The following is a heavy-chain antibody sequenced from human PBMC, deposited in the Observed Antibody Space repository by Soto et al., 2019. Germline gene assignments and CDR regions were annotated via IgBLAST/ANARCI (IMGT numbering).Heavy chain of an antibody. CDR2: ISYDGSNK. D-gene: IGHD3-10*01. J-gene: IGHJ4*02. CDR3: AKDYQPMVRGFV. CDR1: GFTFSSYG. V-gene: IGHV3-30*18. Sequence: QVQLVESGGGVVQPGRSLRLSCAASGFTFSSYGMHWVRQAPGKGLEGVAGISYDGSNKYYADSVKGRCTISRDNSKNTLELQMNSLRAEDTAVYYCAKDYQPMVRGFVWGQGTLVTVSP.